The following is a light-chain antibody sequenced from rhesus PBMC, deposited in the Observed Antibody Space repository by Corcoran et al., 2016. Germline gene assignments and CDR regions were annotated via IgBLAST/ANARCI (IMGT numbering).Light chain of an antibody. CDR1: QGISSW. V-gene: IGKV1-22*01. J-gene: IGKJ3*01. Sequence: DIQMTQSPSSLSASVGDTVTITCRASQGISSWLAWYQQKPGKAPKLLIYKASSLQSGVPSRFSGSGSGTELTLTISSLQSEDFATYYCQQYSSRPFTFGPGTKLDIK. CDR2: KAS. CDR3: QQYSSRPFT.